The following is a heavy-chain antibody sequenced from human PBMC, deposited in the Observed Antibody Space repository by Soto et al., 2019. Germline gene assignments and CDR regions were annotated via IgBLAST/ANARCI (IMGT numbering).Heavy chain of an antibody. CDR1: GFTFSGSA. CDR3: TRHGLDFWSGLDAFDI. D-gene: IGHD3-3*01. J-gene: IGHJ3*02. V-gene: IGHV3-73*02. Sequence: EVQLVESGGGLVQPGGSLKLSCAASGFTFSGSAMHWVRRASGKGLEWVGRIRSKANSYATAYAASVKGRFTISRDDSKNTAYLQMNSLKTVDTAVYYCTRHGLDFWSGLDAFDIWGQGTMVTVSS. CDR2: IRSKANSYAT.